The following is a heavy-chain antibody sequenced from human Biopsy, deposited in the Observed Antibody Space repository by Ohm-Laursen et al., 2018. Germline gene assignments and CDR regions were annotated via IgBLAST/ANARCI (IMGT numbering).Heavy chain of an antibody. CDR2: MNPDSGNT. V-gene: IGHV1-8*01. D-gene: IGHD3-10*01. CDR3: ARADPPLFYYGSGSSNWFDP. CDR1: AYTFTSYE. J-gene: IGHJ5*02. Sequence: ASVKASCKPSAYTFTSYETNWVRQATGHGLEWMGWMNPDSGNTGYAQNFQGRVTMTRNTSISTAYMELSSLRSEDTAVYFFARADPPLFYYGSGSSNWFDPWGQGTLVTVSS.